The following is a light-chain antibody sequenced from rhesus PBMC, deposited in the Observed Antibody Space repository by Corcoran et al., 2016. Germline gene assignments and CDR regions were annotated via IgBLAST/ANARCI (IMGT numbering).Light chain of an antibody. J-gene: IGKJ4*01. CDR2: CES. Sequence: EIVLTQSPATLSLSPGERATLSCRASQSVSSSLAWYQQKPGQAPKLLIFCESTRATGLPARFSGRWSGTECTLTISSLEPEDVGVYYCQQDYSWPRALTFGGGSKVELK. CDR3: QQDYSWPRALT. V-gene: IGKV3-42*01. CDR1: QSVSSS.